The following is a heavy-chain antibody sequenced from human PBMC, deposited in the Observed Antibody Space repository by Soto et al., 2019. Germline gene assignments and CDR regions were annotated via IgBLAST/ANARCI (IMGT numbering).Heavy chain of an antibody. V-gene: IGHV4-34*01. Sequence: ETLSLTCAVYGGSFSGYYWSWFRQPPGKGLEWIGQINYSGNANYNPSLKSRATISVDTSKNQFSLKVNSVTAADTAFYYCARISDWPDYWGQGTLVTVSS. J-gene: IGHJ4*02. D-gene: IGHD2-21*02. CDR1: GGSFSGYY. CDR2: INYSGNA. CDR3: ARISDWPDY.